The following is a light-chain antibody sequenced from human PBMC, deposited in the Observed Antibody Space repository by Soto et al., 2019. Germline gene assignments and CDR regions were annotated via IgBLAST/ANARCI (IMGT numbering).Light chain of an antibody. J-gene: IGLJ2*01. CDR3: SSFSSITREV. CDR1: SSDVGGYSY. Sequence: QSVLTQPASVSGSPGQSITISCTGTSSDVGGYSYVSWYQQHPGKTPKLMIYEVSNRPSGVSHRFSGSKSGNTASLTISGLQTEDEVDYYWSSFSSITREVFGGGTKLTVL. V-gene: IGLV2-14*01. CDR2: EVS.